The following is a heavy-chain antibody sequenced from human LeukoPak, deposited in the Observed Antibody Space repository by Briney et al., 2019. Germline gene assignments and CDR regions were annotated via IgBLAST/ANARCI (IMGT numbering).Heavy chain of an antibody. D-gene: IGHD3-16*01. J-gene: IGHJ3*02. V-gene: IGHV3-23*01. CDR1: GFTFSNFA. CDR2: ISVSGDRT. Sequence: GGSLRLSCAASGFTFSNFAMSWLRQAPGKGLEWVSGISVSGDRTYYADSVRGRFTIARGNSKNTLYLQMNNLRAEDTAVYYCARDDALGDNALDIWGQGTMVTVSS. CDR3: ARDDALGDNALDI.